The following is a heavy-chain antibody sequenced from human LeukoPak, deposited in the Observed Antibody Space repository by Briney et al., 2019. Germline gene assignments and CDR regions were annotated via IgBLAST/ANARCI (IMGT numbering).Heavy chain of an antibody. D-gene: IGHD5/OR15-5a*01. Sequence: GGSLRLSCAASGFTFSSYAMSWVRRAPGKGLEWVSAISGSGGSTYYADSVKGRFTISRDNSKNTLYLQMNSLRAEDTAVYYCATQGLYDGCFDYWGQGTLVIVSS. V-gene: IGHV3-23*01. CDR1: GFTFSSYA. CDR2: ISGSGGST. J-gene: IGHJ4*02. CDR3: ATQGLYDGCFDY.